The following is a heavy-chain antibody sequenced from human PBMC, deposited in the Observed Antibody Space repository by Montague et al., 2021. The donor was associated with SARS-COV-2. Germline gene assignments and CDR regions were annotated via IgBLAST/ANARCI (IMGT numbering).Heavy chain of an antibody. J-gene: IGHJ6*02. CDR1: GGSTSNYY. CDR2: IFYTGST. CDR3: ARDFDWQQDPSTDYFHYGMDV. D-gene: IGHD3-9*01. Sequence: SETLSLTCSVSGGSTSNYYWTWIRQSPGKGLQWIGYIFYTGSTKFNPSLKSRVSISLDTSKNQFSLRLSSVTAADTAVYFCARDFDWQQDPSTDYFHYGMDVWGQGTTVIVSS. V-gene: IGHV4-59*01.